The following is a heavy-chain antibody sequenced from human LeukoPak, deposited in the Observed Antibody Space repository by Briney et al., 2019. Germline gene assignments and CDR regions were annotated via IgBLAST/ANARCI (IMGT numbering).Heavy chain of an antibody. V-gene: IGHV1-46*01. CDR3: ARVRCSGGRCYSPSDY. J-gene: IGHJ4*02. CDR2: INPSGGST. CDR1: GYTFTSYY. Sequence: GASVKVSCQASGYTFTSYYMQWVRQAPGQGLEWMGVINPSGGSTSYVQKFQGRVTMTRDTSTSTVYMELSSLRSEDTAVYYCARVRCSGGRCYSPSDYWGQGTLVTVSS. D-gene: IGHD2-15*01.